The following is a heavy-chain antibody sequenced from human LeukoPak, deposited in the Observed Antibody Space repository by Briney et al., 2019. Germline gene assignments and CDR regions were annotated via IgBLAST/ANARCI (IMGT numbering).Heavy chain of an antibody. Sequence: PSETLSLTCTVSGGSINPYYWTWIRQPAGKGLEWIGYIYYSGSTNYNPSLKSRVTISVDTSKNQFSLKLSSVTAADTAVYYCAALNYDYVWGSYRLNWFDPWGQGTLVTVSS. D-gene: IGHD3-16*02. V-gene: IGHV4-59*08. J-gene: IGHJ5*02. CDR1: GGSINPYY. CDR3: AALNYDYVWGSYRLNWFDP. CDR2: IYYSGST.